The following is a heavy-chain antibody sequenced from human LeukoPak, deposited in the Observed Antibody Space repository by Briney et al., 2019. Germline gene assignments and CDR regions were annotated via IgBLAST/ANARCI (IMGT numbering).Heavy chain of an antibody. CDR3: ARYVWSGYTYFDY. D-gene: IGHD3-3*01. V-gene: IGHV4-39*01. J-gene: IGHJ4*02. CDR1: GGSISSSSYY. Sequence: KPSETLSLTRTVSGGSISSSSYYWGWIRQPPGKGLEWIGSMYYSGSTYYNPSLKSRVTISVDTSKNQFSLKLSSVTAADTAVYYCARYVWSGYTYFDYWGQGTLVTVSS. CDR2: MYYSGST.